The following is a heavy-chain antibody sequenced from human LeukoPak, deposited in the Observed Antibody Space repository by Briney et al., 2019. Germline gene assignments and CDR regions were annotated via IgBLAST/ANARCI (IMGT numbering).Heavy chain of an antibody. D-gene: IGHD1-26*01. Sequence: PGGSLRLPCAASGFTFSSYEMNWVRQAPGEGLEWVSYTSSSGSTKYNADSVEGRFTISRDNAKNSLYLQMNSLRAEDTAVYYCARNGGSYSYFDSWGQGTLVTVSS. V-gene: IGHV3-48*03. CDR2: TSSSGSTK. CDR1: GFTFSSYE. J-gene: IGHJ4*02. CDR3: ARNGGSYSYFDS.